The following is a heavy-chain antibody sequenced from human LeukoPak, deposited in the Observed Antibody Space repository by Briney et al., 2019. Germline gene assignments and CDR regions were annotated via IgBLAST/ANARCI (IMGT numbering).Heavy chain of an antibody. Sequence: ASVKVSCKASGGTFSSYAISWVRQAPGQGLEWMGGIIPIFGTANYAQKFRARVTITTDESTSTAYMELSSLRSEDTAVYYCARDRKNSGSYYIRHNWFDPWGQGTLVTVSS. D-gene: IGHD1-26*01. V-gene: IGHV1-69*05. CDR1: GGTFSSYA. CDR2: IIPIFGTA. CDR3: ARDRKNSGSYYIRHNWFDP. J-gene: IGHJ5*02.